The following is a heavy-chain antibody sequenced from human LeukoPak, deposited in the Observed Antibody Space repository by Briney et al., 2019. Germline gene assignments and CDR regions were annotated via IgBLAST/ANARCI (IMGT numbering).Heavy chain of an antibody. D-gene: IGHD6-19*01. CDR3: ARLLLMYGSGWYSYYYYMDV. V-gene: IGHV3-30*02. Sequence: PGGSLRLSCAASGFTFSSYGMHWVRQAPGKGLEWVAFIRYDGSNKYYADSVKGRFTISRDNSKNTLYLQMNSLRAEDTAVYYCARLLLMYGSGWYSYYYYMDVWGKGTTVTISS. CDR2: IRYDGSNK. CDR1: GFTFSSYG. J-gene: IGHJ6*03.